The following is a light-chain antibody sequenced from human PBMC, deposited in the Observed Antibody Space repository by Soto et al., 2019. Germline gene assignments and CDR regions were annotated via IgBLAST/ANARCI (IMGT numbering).Light chain of an antibody. Sequence: QSVLTQPTSVSEGPGQRVTISCSGSTSNIGKNTVNWYQQLPGEAPKLFIYYDDLLASGVSDRFSGSKSGTSASLAISGLQSEDEADYYCGAWDDSLNGWVFGGGTKLTVL. CDR2: YDD. J-gene: IGLJ3*02. V-gene: IGLV1-36*01. CDR1: TSNIGKNT. CDR3: GAWDDSLNGWV.